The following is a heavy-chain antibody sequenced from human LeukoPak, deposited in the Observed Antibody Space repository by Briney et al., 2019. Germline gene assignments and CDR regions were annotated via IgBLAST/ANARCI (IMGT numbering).Heavy chain of an antibody. Sequence: GGSLRLSCAASGFTFSSYWMSWVRQAPGKGLEWVANIKQDGSEKYYVDSVKGRFTISRDNAKNSLYLQMNSLRAEDTAVYYCARDELDIVVVVAATPVRLADYWGQGTLVTVSS. CDR3: ARDELDIVVVVAATPVRLADY. J-gene: IGHJ4*02. CDR2: IKQDGSEK. CDR1: GFTFSSYW. D-gene: IGHD2-15*01. V-gene: IGHV3-7*01.